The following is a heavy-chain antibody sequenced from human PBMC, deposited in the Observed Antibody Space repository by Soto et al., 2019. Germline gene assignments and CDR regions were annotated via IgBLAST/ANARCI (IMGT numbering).Heavy chain of an antibody. CDR1: GFTFSSYT. CDR3: AKAKSSSGWSRGY. CDR2: VSSGSIYI. Sequence: GGSLRLSCAASGFTFSSYTMNWVRQAPGKGLEWVSSVSSGSIYIHYADSLKGRFTISRDNARNTLYLQMNSLTAEDTAVYYCAKAKSSSGWSRGYWGQGTLVTVSS. V-gene: IGHV3-21*06. J-gene: IGHJ4*02. D-gene: IGHD6-19*01.